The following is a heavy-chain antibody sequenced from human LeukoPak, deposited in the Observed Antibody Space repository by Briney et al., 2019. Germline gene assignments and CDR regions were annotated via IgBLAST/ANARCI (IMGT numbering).Heavy chain of an antibody. J-gene: IGHJ6*02. CDR1: GFTFSSYA. CDR2: IRGGGAGT. CDR3: AKVQNYGSGSRYRVYYYYYGMDV. Sequence: PGGSLRLSCAASGFTFSSYAMNWVRQAPGKGLEWVSFIRGGGAGTRYADPVKGRFTISRDNSKNTLYLQMNSLRAEDTAVYYCAKVQNYGSGSRYRVYYYYYGMDVWGQGTTVTVSS. D-gene: IGHD3-10*01. V-gene: IGHV3-23*01.